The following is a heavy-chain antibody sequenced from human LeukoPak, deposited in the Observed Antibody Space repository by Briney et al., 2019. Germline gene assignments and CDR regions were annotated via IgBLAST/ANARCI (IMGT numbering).Heavy chain of an antibody. D-gene: IGHD6-13*01. Sequence: GESLKISCKGSGYSFTSYWIGWVRQMPGEGLEWMGIIYPGDSDTRCSPSFQGQVTISADKSISTAYLQWSSLKASDTAMYYCARPRAAAEIFFDLWGRGTLVTVSS. CDR1: GYSFTSYW. J-gene: IGHJ2*01. CDR2: IYPGDSDT. V-gene: IGHV5-51*01. CDR3: ARPRAAAEIFFDL.